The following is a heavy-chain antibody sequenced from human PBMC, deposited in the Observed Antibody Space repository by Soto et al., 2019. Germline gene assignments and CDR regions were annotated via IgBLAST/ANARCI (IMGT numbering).Heavy chain of an antibody. Sequence: QVQLVQSGAEVKKPGASVKVSCKAPGYTFTGYYMHWVRQAPGQGLGWMGWINPNSGGTNYAQKFQGWVTMTRDTSISTAYMELSRLRSDDTAVYYCAREKYSSSWFQVENWFDPWGQGTLVTVSS. CDR2: INPNSGGT. CDR3: AREKYSSSWFQVENWFDP. D-gene: IGHD6-13*01. CDR1: GYTFTGYY. J-gene: IGHJ5*02. V-gene: IGHV1-2*04.